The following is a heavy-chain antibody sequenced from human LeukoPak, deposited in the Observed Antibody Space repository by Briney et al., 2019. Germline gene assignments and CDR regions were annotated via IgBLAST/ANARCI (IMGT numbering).Heavy chain of an antibody. J-gene: IGHJ4*02. CDR2: IKQDGSEK. D-gene: IGHD1-26*01. CDR1: GFTFSSYW. Sequence: GGSLRLSCAASGFTFSSYWMSWVRQAPGKGLEWVANIKQDGSEKYYVDSVKGRFTISRDNAKNSLYLQMNSLRAEDTAVYYCARDAQSGSSLHEPPIDYWGQGTQVTVSS. V-gene: IGHV3-7*01. CDR3: ARDAQSGSSLHEPPIDY.